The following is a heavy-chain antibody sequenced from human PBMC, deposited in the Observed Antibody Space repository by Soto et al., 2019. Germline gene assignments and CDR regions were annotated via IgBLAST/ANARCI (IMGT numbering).Heavy chain of an antibody. CDR2: IKQDGSEK. CDR3: ARVGATRLPIVDYYYGMDV. Sequence: PGGSLRLSCAASGFTFSSYWMSWVRQAPGKGLEWVANIKQDGSEKYYVDTVKGRFTISRDNAKNSLYLQMNSLRAEDTAVYYFARVGATRLPIVDYYYGMDVWGQGTTVTVSS. CDR1: GFTFSSYW. J-gene: IGHJ6*02. V-gene: IGHV3-7*05. D-gene: IGHD1-26*01.